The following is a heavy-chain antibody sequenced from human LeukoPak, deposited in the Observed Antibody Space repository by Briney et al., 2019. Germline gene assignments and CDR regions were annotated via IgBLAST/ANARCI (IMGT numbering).Heavy chain of an antibody. V-gene: IGHV1-69*13. CDR1: GGTFSSYA. D-gene: IGHD2-8*01. J-gene: IGHJ4*02. CDR3: ASSNLYCTNGVCYTVFDY. CDR2: IIPIFGTA. Sequence: ASVKVSSKASGGTFSSYAISWVRQAPGQGLEWMAGIIPIFGTANYAQKFQGRVTITADESTSTAYMELSSLRSEDTAVYYCASSNLYCTNGVCYTVFDYWGQGTLVNVSS.